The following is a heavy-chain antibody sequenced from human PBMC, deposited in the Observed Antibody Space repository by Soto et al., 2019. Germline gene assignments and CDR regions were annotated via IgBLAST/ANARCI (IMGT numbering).Heavy chain of an antibody. D-gene: IGHD3-16*01. CDR1: GGSFNDYY. V-gene: IGHV4-34*02. Sequence: QVQLQQWGAGLLKPSETLSLTCAVNGGSFNDYYWAWIRQPPGKGLEWIGEIYNSGNTYYNPSLESRVIMSVDTSKKQFSLRLNSVTAADTAMYYCARVRRGFNRESWSYWYNGMDVWGQGTTVTVS. CDR2: IYNSGNT. CDR3: ARVRRGFNRESWSYWYNGMDV. J-gene: IGHJ6*02.